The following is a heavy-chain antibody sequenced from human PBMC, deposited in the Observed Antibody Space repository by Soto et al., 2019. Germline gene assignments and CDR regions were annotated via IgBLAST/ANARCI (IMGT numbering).Heavy chain of an antibody. CDR1: GGSFTSYS. Sequence: GASVKVSCKASGGSFTSYSFTWVRQAPGQGLEWMGRIIPIQGKANYALKFQDRVTITADRSTRTVYMELTSLRPEDTAVYFCAKSLLFVDHGYMDVWGKGPTVTVSS. J-gene: IGHJ6*03. CDR3: AKSLLFVDHGYMDV. V-gene: IGHV1-69*02. CDR2: IIPIQGKA. D-gene: IGHD2-21*01.